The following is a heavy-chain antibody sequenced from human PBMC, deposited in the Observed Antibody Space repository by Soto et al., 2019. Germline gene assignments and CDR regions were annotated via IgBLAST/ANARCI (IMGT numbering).Heavy chain of an antibody. Sequence: QVLLVESGGGVVQPGRSLRLSCAGYGFTFSNYGLHWVRQAPGKGLDWVSFISFDGSHKYYADSVKGRFTISRDNSNNMLYLQMDSLTTEDTAVYYCAKDGAPRYCSRSSCHPAGAYWGQGTLVTVSS. V-gene: IGHV3-30*18. D-gene: IGHD2-15*01. CDR3: AKDGAPRYCSRSSCHPAGAY. CDR1: GFTFSNYG. J-gene: IGHJ4*02. CDR2: ISFDGSHK.